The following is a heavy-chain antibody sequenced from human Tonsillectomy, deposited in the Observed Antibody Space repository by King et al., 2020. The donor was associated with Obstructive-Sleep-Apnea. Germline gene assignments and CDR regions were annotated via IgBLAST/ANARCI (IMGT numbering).Heavy chain of an antibody. D-gene: IGHD4-23*01. CDR1: GGSFSGFY. CDR3: TRGLLSVAPAALRVGGYFAH. J-gene: IGHJ4*02. V-gene: IGHV4-34*02. CDR2: VNHRGST. Sequence: VQLQQWGAGLLKPWETLSLTCGVSGGSFSGFYWSWIRQSPGKGPEWIGEVNHRGSTNYNPSLKRRVSMAVDTSKNQVSLRLTSVTAADTAVYYCTRGLLSVAPAALRVGGYFAHWGQGSLVTVSS.